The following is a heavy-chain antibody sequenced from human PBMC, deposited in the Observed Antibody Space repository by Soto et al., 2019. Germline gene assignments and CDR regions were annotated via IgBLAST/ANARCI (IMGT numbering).Heavy chain of an antibody. CDR3: ARDRGIAARKMKSEFDY. CDR2: INPSGGST. CDR1: GYTFTSYY. Sequence: ASVKVSCQASGYTFTSYYMHWVRQAPGQGLEWMGIINPSGGSTSYAQKFQGRVTMTRDTSTSTVYMELSSLRSEDTAVYYCARDRGIAARKMKSEFDYWGQGTLVTVSS. V-gene: IGHV1-46*01. J-gene: IGHJ4*02. D-gene: IGHD6-6*01.